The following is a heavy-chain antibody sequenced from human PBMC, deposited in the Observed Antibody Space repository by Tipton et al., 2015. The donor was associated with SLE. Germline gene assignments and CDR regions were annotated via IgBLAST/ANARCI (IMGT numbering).Heavy chain of an antibody. J-gene: IGHJ4*02. Sequence: SLRLSCAASGFAVSSHYMSWVRQAPEKGLEWVSIIYVGIPTYYADSVKGRFTISRDNAKNSVFLQMNSLRAEDSAVYYCARDRWFGELSDWGQGTLVTVSS. CDR1: GFAVSSHY. D-gene: IGHD3-10*01. CDR3: ARDRWFGELSD. CDR2: IYVGIPT. V-gene: IGHV3-66*01.